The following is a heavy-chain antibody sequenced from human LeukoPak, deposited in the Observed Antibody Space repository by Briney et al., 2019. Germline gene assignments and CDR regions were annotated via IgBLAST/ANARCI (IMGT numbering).Heavy chain of an antibody. CDR1: GGSIRSSNYY. Sequence: PSETLSLTCTVSGGSIRSSNYYWGWIRQPPGKGLEWIGTMFYSGNTYYNPSLKSRVTIFVDTSKNQFSLKLSSVTAADTAVYYCASPPVFVRYFDSTKWGQGTLVTVSS. CDR3: ASPPVFVRYFDSTK. D-gene: IGHD3-9*01. V-gene: IGHV4-39*01. CDR2: MFYSGNT. J-gene: IGHJ4*02.